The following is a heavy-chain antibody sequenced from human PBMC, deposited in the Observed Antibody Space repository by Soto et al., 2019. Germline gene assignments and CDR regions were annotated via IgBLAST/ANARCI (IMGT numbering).Heavy chain of an antibody. CDR3: TTDAGGELLYVY. Sequence: EVQLLESGGGLVQPGGSLRLSCAASGFTFSSYAMSWVRQAPGKGLEWVGRIKSKTDGGTTDYAAPVKGRFTISRDDSKNTLYLQMNSLKTEDTAVYYCTTDAGGELLYVYWGQGTLVTVSS. J-gene: IGHJ4*02. CDR2: IKSKTDGGTT. D-gene: IGHD1-26*01. V-gene: IGHV3-15*01. CDR1: GFTFSSYA.